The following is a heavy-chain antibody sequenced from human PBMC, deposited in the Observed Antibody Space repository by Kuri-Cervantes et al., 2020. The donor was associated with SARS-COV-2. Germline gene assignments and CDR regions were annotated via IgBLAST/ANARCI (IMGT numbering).Heavy chain of an antibody. J-gene: IGHJ4*02. CDR2: ISPSGANT. V-gene: IGHV3-23*01. D-gene: IGHD1-26*01. CDR3: AKRNPSGTYFDH. Sequence: GESLKISCVTSGFAFTEYAMTWVRQAPGRGLEWVSGISPSGANTYYADSVKGRFTISRDNSKNTLYLQMNSLRAEDTAMYYCAKRNPSGTYFDHWGQGALVTVSS. CDR1: GFAFTEYA.